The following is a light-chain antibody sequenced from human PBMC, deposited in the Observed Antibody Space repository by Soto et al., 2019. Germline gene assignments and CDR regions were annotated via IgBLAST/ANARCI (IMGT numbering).Light chain of an antibody. CDR1: QDISKN. V-gene: IGKV1-33*01. Sequence: IQMTQSPSSLSASVGDRVTITCQASQDISKNLNWYQQKPGKAPKLLIYDASSLQTGVPSRFSESGSATHFTFTISSLQPEDVATYYFQQYDNLLPITFGQGTRLEIK. CDR3: QQYDNLLPIT. J-gene: IGKJ5*01. CDR2: DAS.